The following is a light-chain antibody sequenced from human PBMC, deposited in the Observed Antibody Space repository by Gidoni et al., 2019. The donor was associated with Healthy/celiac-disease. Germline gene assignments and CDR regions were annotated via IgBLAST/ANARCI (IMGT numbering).Light chain of an antibody. Sequence: DIVMTQSPDSLAVSLGERATINCKSSQSVLYSSNNKNYLAWYQQKPGQPPKLLIYWASTRESGFPDRFSGRGSGTDFTLTISSLQAEDVAVYYCQQDYSTSWTFGQGTKVEIK. J-gene: IGKJ1*01. CDR1: QSVLYSSNNKNY. CDR3: QQDYSTSWT. CDR2: WAS. V-gene: IGKV4-1*01.